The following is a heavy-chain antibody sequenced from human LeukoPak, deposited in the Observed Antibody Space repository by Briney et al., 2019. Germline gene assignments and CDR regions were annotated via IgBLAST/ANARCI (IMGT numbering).Heavy chain of an antibody. J-gene: IGHJ4*02. D-gene: IGHD3-22*01. CDR3: ARDSYYDSSGYYYDY. Sequence: GGSLRLSCAASGFTFSDYYMSWIRQAPGKGLEWVSYISSSGSTIYYADSVKGRFTISRDDAKNSLYLQMSSLRAEDTAVYYCARDSYYDSSGYYYDYWGQGTLVTVSS. CDR2: ISSSGSTI. V-gene: IGHV3-11*04. CDR1: GFTFSDYY.